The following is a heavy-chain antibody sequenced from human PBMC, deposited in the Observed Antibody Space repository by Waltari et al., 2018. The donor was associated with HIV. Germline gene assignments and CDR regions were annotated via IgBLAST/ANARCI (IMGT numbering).Heavy chain of an antibody. D-gene: IGHD2-2*01. Sequence: QVQLVQSGAEVKKPGASEKVSCKASGYTFTAYYMHGVRQAPGQGLEWMGWINPNSGGTNYAQKFQGRVTMTRDTSISTAYMELSRLRSDDTAVYYCARAGYCSSTSCLAEYFQHWGQGTLVTVSS. J-gene: IGHJ1*01. V-gene: IGHV1-2*02. CDR3: ARAGYCSSTSCLAEYFQH. CDR2: INPNSGGT. CDR1: GYTFTAYY.